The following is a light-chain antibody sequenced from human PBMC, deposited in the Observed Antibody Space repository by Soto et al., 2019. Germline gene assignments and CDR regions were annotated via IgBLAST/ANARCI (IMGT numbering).Light chain of an antibody. J-gene: IGKJ5*01. CDR2: GAS. CDR3: QQYGSSPPST. Sequence: EIVLTQSPGTLSLSPGERATLSCRASQSVSNNYLAWYQQKPGQATRLLIYGASNRATGIPDRFSGSGSGTDFTLTLRRLEPEDFAVYYCQQYGSSPPSTFGQGTRLEI. CDR1: QSVSNNY. V-gene: IGKV3-20*01.